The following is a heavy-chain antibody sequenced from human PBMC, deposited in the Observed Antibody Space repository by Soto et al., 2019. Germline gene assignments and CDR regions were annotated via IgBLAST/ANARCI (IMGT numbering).Heavy chain of an antibody. Sequence: GGSLRLSCAASGFTVSANYMSWVRQAPGKGLEWVSVLYSGGNTYYTDSVKGRFTISRDNSKNTLFLQMNSLRVEDTAVYYCARDLGSWGPTIDMDVWGRGTTVTVSS. V-gene: IGHV3-66*01. J-gene: IGHJ6*02. CDR3: ARDLGSWGPTIDMDV. D-gene: IGHD6-13*01. CDR1: GFTVSANY. CDR2: LYSGGNT.